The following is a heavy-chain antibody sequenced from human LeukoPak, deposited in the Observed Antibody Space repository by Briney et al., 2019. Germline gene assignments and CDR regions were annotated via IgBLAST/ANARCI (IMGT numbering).Heavy chain of an antibody. CDR3: ARVSSSSGSGAFDI. CDR1: IDSITNYY. V-gene: IGHV4-59*12. J-gene: IGHJ3*02. CDR2: IYHSGNT. Sequence: SETLSLTCSVPIDSITNYYWSWIRQPPGKGLEWIGFIYHSGNTNKNPSLTTRVTMSVDRSKNQFSLKLSSVTAADTAVYYCARVSSSSGSGAFDIWGQGTMVTVSS. D-gene: IGHD6-13*01.